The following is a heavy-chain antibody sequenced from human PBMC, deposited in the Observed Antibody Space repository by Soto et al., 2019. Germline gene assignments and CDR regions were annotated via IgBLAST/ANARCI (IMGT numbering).Heavy chain of an antibody. CDR3: AKVDAYRYRNYH. V-gene: IGHV3-23*01. CDR1: GFTFSNSA. D-gene: IGHD3-16*02. Sequence: EVHLLESGGGLVQPGGSLRLSCAASGFTFSNSAMTWVRQALGKWPEWVSSIGGTNNTHYADSVKGRFAISRYNSQNTLYLQMNRLTDEDTAVYFCAKVDAYRYRNYHWCQITLVTVSS. J-gene: IGHJ5*02. CDR2: IGGTNNT.